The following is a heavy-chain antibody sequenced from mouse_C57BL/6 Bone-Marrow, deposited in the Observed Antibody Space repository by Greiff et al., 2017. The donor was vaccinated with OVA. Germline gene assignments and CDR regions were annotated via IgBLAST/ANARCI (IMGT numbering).Heavy chain of an antibody. CDR2: IYPGSGST. CDR3: ARRYYYGSSYDAMDY. Sequence: QVQLQQPGAELVKPGASVKMSCKASGYTFTSYWITWVKQRPGQGLEWIGDIYPGSGSTNYTEKFKSKATLAVDTSSSTAYMQLSSLISEDSAVYYCARRYYYGSSYDAMDYWGQGTSVTVSS. J-gene: IGHJ4*01. V-gene: IGHV1-55*01. CDR1: GYTFTSYW. D-gene: IGHD1-1*01.